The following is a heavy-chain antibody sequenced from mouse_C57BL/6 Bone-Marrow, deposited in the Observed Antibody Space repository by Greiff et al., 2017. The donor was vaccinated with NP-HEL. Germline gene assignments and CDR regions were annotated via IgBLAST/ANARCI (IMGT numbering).Heavy chain of an antibody. CDR2: IDPENGDT. J-gene: IGHJ4*01. D-gene: IGHD2-5*01. Sequence: VQLKESGAELVRPGASVKLSCTASGFNIKDDYMHWVKQRPEQGLEWIGWIDPENGDTEYASKFQGKATITADTSSNTAYLQLSSLTSEDTAVYYCTTPYYSIDAMDYWGQGTSVTVSS. V-gene: IGHV14-4*01. CDR1: GFNIKDDY. CDR3: TTPYYSIDAMDY.